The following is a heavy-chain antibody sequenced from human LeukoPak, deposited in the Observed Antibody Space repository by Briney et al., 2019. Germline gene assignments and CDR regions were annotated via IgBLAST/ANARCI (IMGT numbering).Heavy chain of an antibody. CDR1: GYTFTGYY. D-gene: IGHD1-14*01. CDR2: IDPNSGGT. J-gene: IGHJ6*03. CDR3: ARGPTATGVALYYYYMDV. V-gene: IGHV1-2*02. Sequence: ASVKVSCKASGYTFTGYYMHWVRQAPGQGLEWMGWIDPNSGGTNYAQKFQGRVTMTRDTSISTAYMELSRLRSDDTAVYYCARGPTATGVALYYYYMDVWGKGTTVTVSS.